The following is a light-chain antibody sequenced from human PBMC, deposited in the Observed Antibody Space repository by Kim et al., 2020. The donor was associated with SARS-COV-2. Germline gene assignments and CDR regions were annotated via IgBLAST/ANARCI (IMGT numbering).Light chain of an antibody. V-gene: IGKV1-12*01. CDR2: EAS. Sequence: DIQMTQSPSSMSASVGDRVTITCRASQNINRWLDWYQQKPGKAPKLLIYEASTLQTGVPSRFSGSGSGTDFTLTISSLQPEDCATYYCQQAHSFPPLTFGGGTKLEIK. CDR1: QNINRW. J-gene: IGKJ4*01. CDR3: QQAHSFPPLT.